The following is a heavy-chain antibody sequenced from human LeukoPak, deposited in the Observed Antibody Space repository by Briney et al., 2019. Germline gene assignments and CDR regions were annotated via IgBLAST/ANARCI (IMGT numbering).Heavy chain of an antibody. Sequence: GASVKVSCKASGYTFTNYDINWVRQATGQGLEWMGWMNPNSGNTGYAQKFQGRATMTRNTSIDTAYMELSSLRSEDTAVYYCARSSAMITYMSHYYGMDVWGQGTTVTVS. CDR2: MNPNSGNT. V-gene: IGHV1-8*01. CDR3: ARSSAMITYMSHYYGMDV. D-gene: IGHD3-22*01. J-gene: IGHJ6*02. CDR1: GYTFTNYD.